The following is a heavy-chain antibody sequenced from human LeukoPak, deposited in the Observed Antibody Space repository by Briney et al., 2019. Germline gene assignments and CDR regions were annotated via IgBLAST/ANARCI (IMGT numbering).Heavy chain of an antibody. Sequence: PSETLSLTCTVSGGSISSSSYYWGWIRQPPGKGLEWIGSIYYSGSTYYNPSLKSRVTISVDTSKNQFSLKLSSVTAADTAVYYCARALITTFGVVINNWFDPWGQGTLVTVSS. J-gene: IGHJ5*02. D-gene: IGHD3-3*01. CDR2: IYYSGST. CDR3: ARALITTFGVVINNWFDP. V-gene: IGHV4-39*07. CDR1: GGSISSSSYY.